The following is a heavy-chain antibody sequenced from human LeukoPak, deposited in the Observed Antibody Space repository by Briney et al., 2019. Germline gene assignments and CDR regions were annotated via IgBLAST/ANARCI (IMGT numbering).Heavy chain of an antibody. CDR2: INSDGSST. D-gene: IGHD5-24*01. CDR1: GFTFSSYW. J-gene: IGHJ4*02. Sequence: GGSLRLSCAASGFTFSSYWMHWVRQAPGKGLVWVSRINSDGSSTSYADSVKGRYTISRDNAKNTLYLQMNSLRAEDTAVYYCARIRNGFNNDYWGQGTLVTVSS. V-gene: IGHV3-74*01. CDR3: ARIRNGFNNDY.